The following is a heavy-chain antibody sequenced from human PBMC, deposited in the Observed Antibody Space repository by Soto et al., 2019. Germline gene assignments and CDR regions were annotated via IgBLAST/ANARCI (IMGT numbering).Heavy chain of an antibody. Sequence: SVKVSCKASGGTFSSYAISWVRQAPGQGLEWMGGIIPIFGTANYAQKFQGRVTITADESTSTAYMELSSLRSEDTAVYYCARDYCGGDCYSVGYFDYWGQGTLVTVSS. V-gene: IGHV1-69*13. D-gene: IGHD2-21*02. CDR3: ARDYCGGDCYSVGYFDY. J-gene: IGHJ4*02. CDR1: GGTFSSYA. CDR2: IIPIFGTA.